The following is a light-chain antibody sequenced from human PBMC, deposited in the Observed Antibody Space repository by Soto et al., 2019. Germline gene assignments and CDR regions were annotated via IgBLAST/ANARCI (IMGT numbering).Light chain of an antibody. CDR3: QQYNNWPPAT. V-gene: IGKV3-20*01. CDR1: QSVSSSY. Sequence: EVVCTQSPCTLSLSPGERATLSCRASQSVSSSYLAWYQQKPGQAPRLLIYGASSRATGIPDRFSGSGSGTEFTLTISSLQSEDFAVYYCQQYNNWPPATFGQGTKVAIK. CDR2: GAS. J-gene: IGKJ1*01.